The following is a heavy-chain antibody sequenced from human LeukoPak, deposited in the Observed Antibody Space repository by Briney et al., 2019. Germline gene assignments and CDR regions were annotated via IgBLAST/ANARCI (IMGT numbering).Heavy chain of an antibody. Sequence: PSETLSLTCTVSGGSISSSSYYWGWIRQPPGKGLEWIGSIYYSGSTYYNPSLKSRVTISVDTSKNQFSLKLSSVTAADTAVYYCARSGSIDMIVVFTFDYWGQGTLVTVSS. CDR2: IYYSGST. V-gene: IGHV4-39*01. CDR3: ARSGSIDMIVVFTFDY. J-gene: IGHJ4*02. CDR1: GGSISSSSYY. D-gene: IGHD3-22*01.